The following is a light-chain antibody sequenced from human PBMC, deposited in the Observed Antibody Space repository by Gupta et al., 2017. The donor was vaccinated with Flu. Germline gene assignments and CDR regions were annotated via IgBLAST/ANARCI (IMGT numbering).Light chain of an antibody. CDR1: SSTIGSNS. J-gene: IGLJ3*02. Sequence: QSVLTQPPSVSAAPGQKVTITCSGTSSTIGSNSVSWYQQLPGTAPKLLIYDNDKRPSGIPDRFSGSKTGTSATLGITGLQTGNEADYYCEAWCSSLGGVFGGGTKLTVL. CDR2: DND. CDR3: EAWCSSLGGV. V-gene: IGLV1-51*01.